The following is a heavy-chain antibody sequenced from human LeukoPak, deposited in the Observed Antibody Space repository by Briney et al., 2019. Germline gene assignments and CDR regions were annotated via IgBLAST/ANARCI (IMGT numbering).Heavy chain of an antibody. V-gene: IGHV3-49*04. Sequence: GGSLRLSCTASGFTFGDYAMSWVRQAPGKGLEWVGFIRSKAYGGTTEYAASVKGRFTISRDDSKNIAYLQMNSLKTEDTAVYYCTREEVDFDYWGQGTLVTVSS. D-gene: IGHD2-15*01. CDR3: TREEVDFDY. CDR1: GFTFGDYA. CDR2: IRSKAYGGTT. J-gene: IGHJ4*02.